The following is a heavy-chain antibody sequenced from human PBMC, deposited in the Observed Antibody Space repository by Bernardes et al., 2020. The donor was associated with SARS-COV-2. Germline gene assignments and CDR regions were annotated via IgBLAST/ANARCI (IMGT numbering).Heavy chain of an antibody. Sequence: GSLRLSCAASGFTFSSYWMHWVRQAPGKGLVWVSRISSDWSTTTYADSVKGRFTISRDNAKNTLYLQMNSLRAEDTAVYYCATYCSSNSCYIGAGDVWGKGTTVTVSS. V-gene: IGHV3-74*01. CDR1: GFTFSSYW. CDR3: ATYCSSNSCYIGAGDV. D-gene: IGHD2-2*01. J-gene: IGHJ6*04. CDR2: ISSDWSTT.